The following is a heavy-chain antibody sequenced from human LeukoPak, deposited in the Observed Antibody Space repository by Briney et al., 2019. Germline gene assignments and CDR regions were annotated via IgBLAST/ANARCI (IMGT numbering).Heavy chain of an antibody. CDR3: ARVVSSGYIDY. J-gene: IGHJ4*02. D-gene: IGHD3-22*01. CDR2: MYYSGST. CDR1: GGSIRSYNYY. Sequence: SETLSLTCTVSGGSIRSYNYYWGWIRQPPGKGLEWIGSMYYSGSTYYNPSLKSRVTISVDRSKNQFSLKLSSVTAADTAVYYCARVVSSGYIDYWGQGTLVTVSS. V-gene: IGHV4-39*07.